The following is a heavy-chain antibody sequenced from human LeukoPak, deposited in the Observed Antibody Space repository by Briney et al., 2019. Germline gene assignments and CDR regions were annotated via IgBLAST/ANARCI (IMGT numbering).Heavy chain of an antibody. Sequence: GGSLRLSCAASGFTFRSYNFNWVRQAPGKGLQWVSSISVGGNYIYYADSVKGRFTISRDNTKNIMFLQMNSLRSDDTALYYCARLRVASHSFDSWGQGTLVSVSS. CDR1: GFTFRSYN. CDR2: ISVGGNYI. J-gene: IGHJ4*02. CDR3: ARLRVASHSFDS. V-gene: IGHV3-21*06.